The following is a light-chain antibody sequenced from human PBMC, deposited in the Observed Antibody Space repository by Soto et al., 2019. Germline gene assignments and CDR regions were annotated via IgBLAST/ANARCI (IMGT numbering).Light chain of an antibody. V-gene: IGLV2-14*01. Sequence: QSVLTQPASLSGSTGQSITISCTGTISDIGGYEYVSWYQQHPGKAPRLMIYEVTYRPSGVSNRFSGSKSGSTASLTISGLQAEDEADYYCSSYTDSSTLGLYVFGTGTKVTVL. CDR2: EVT. CDR1: ISDIGGYEY. CDR3: SSYTDSSTLGLYV. J-gene: IGLJ1*01.